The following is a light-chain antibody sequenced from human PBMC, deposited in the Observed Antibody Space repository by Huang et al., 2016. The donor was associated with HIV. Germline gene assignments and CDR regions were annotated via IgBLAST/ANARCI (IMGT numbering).Light chain of an antibody. CDR1: QSISTY. J-gene: IGKJ1*01. CDR2: SAS. CDR3: QQSYSTPRRT. Sequence: DIQMTQSPSSLSASVGDRVTITCRASQSISTYLNWYQQKPGKAPKLLIYSASSLQSGVPSRLSVSGSGTDFTLTINSLQPEDFATYYCQQSYSTPRRTFGQGTKVEMK. V-gene: IGKV1-39*01.